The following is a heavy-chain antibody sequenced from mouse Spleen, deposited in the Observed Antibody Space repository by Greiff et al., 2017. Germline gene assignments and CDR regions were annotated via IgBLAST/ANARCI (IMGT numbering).Heavy chain of an antibody. J-gene: IGHJ4*01. CDR2: ISSGSSTI. Sequence: EVQLVESGGGLVQPGGSRKLSCAASGFTFSSFGMHWVRQAPEKGLEWVAYISSGSSTIYYADTVKGRFTISRDNPKNTLFLQMTSLRSEDTAMYYCARSQRNYAMDYWGQGTSVTVSS. CDR3: ARSQRNYAMDY. CDR1: GFTFSSFG. V-gene: IGHV5-17*02.